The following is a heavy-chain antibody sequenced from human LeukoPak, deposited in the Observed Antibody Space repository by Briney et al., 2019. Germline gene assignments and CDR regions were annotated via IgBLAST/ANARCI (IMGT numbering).Heavy chain of an antibody. J-gene: IGHJ3*02. CDR1: GFTFGDYA. CDR3: TRDRLNRNDDLDASDI. Sequence: PGGSLRLSCTASGFTFGDYAMSWFRQAPGKGLEWVGFIRSKAYGGTTEYAASVKGRFTISRDDSKSIAYLQMNSLKTDDTAVYYCTRDRLNRNDDLDASDIWGQGTMVTVSS. CDR2: IRSKAYGGTT. D-gene: IGHD1-20*01. V-gene: IGHV3-49*03.